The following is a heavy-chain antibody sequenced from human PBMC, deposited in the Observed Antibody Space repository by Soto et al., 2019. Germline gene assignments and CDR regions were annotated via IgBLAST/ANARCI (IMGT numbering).Heavy chain of an antibody. J-gene: IGHJ6*02. CDR2: IIPIFGTA. D-gene: IGHD4-4*01. V-gene: IGHV1-69*13. Sequence: ASVKVSCKASGGTFSSYASGWVRQAPGQGLEWMGGIIPIFGTANYAQKFQGRVTITADESTSTAYMELSSLRSEDTAVYYCERATVTYYYYHCMDVWLQRTTVT. CDR1: GGTFSSYA. CDR3: ERATVTYYYYHCMDV.